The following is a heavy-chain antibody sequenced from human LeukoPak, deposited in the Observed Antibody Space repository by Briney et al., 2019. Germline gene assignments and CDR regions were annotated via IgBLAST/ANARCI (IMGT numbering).Heavy chain of an antibody. CDR2: ISWNSGSI. CDR3: AKSPQWDIVVVPVPNLIFDY. CDR1: GFTFDDYA. J-gene: IGHJ4*02. D-gene: IGHD2-2*01. V-gene: IGHV3-9*01. Sequence: PGGSLRLSCAASGFTFDDYAMHWVRQAPGKGLEWVSGISWNSGSIGYADSVKGRFTISRDNAKNSLYLQMNSLRAEDTALYYCAKSPQWDIVVVPVPNLIFDYWGQGTLVTVSS.